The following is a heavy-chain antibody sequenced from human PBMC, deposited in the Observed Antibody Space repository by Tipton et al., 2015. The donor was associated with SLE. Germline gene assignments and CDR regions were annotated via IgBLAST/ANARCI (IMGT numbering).Heavy chain of an antibody. Sequence: SLRLSCAASGFTFDDYDMHWVRQAPGKGLEWLSGLSWNSGSDGYADSVKGRFTITRDKAKKSLYLQMDSLRAEDTALYYFAKDMRSSSVATPSFFDCWGQRTLVTVSS. V-gene: IGHV3-9*01. D-gene: IGHD6-13*01. J-gene: IGHJ4*02. CDR2: LSWNSGSD. CDR3: AKDMRSSSVATPSFFDC. CDR1: GFTFDDYD.